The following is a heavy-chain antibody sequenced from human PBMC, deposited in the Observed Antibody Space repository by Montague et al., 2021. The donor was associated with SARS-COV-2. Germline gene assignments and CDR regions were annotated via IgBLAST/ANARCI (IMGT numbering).Heavy chain of an antibody. J-gene: IGHJ6*02. CDR3: ARLLRSCTNGVCRTYYYYAMDV. V-gene: IGHV4-59*01. CDR2: IYYSGST. CDR1: GESISGYY. Sequence: SETLSLTCTVSGESISGYYWSWIRQPPGKGLEWIGYIYYSGSTKYNPFLESRVTVSVDGSKNQVSLKLSSVTAADTAVYYCARLLRSCTNGVCRTYYYYAMDVGGQGTTATVSS. D-gene: IGHD2-8*01.